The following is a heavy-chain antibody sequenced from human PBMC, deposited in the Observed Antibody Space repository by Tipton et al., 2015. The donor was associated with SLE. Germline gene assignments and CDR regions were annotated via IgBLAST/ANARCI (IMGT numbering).Heavy chain of an antibody. Sequence: SLRLSCAVSGGSISSSNWWSWVRQPPGKGLEWIGEIYHSGSTNYNPPLKSRVTISVDKSKNQFSLKLSSVTAADTAVYYCARVGIAAAGTNWFDPWGQGTLVTVSS. V-gene: IGHV4-4*02. CDR1: GGSISSSNW. CDR2: IYHSGST. J-gene: IGHJ5*02. D-gene: IGHD6-13*01. CDR3: ARVGIAAAGTNWFDP.